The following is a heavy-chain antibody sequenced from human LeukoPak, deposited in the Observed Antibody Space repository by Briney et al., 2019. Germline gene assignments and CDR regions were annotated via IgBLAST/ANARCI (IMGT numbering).Heavy chain of an antibody. CDR3: ASVYSLYDN. V-gene: IGHV4-59*01. Sequence: SETLSLTCTVSGGSISPYYWSWIRQPPGKGLEWIGYVYYSGSTNYNPSLKSRVTISVDTSKNQFSLKLSSVTAADTAVYYCASVYSLYDNWGQGILVIVSS. CDR2: VYYSGST. D-gene: IGHD6-13*01. CDR1: GGSISPYY. J-gene: IGHJ4*02.